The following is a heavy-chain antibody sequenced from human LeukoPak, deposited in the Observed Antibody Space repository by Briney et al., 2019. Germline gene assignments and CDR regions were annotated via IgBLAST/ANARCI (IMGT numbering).Heavy chain of an antibody. Sequence: SGTLSLTCDVSGGSISNTNWWSWVRQPPGQGLEWIGEVSLAGQTNYNPSLNGRVTMSLDESSNQLSLMLTSVTAADTAIYYCSRESGAFCPFGYWGQGTLVIVPS. CDR3: SRESGAFCPFGY. CDR1: GGSISNTNW. V-gene: IGHV4-4*02. CDR2: VSLAGQT. D-gene: IGHD1-26*01. J-gene: IGHJ4*02.